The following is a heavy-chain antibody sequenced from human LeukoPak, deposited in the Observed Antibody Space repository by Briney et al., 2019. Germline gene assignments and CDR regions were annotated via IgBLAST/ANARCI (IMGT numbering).Heavy chain of an antibody. CDR3: ARELASGD. D-gene: IGHD6-13*01. V-gene: IGHV3-74*01. CDR1: GFTFSSYW. J-gene: IGHJ4*02. Sequence: GGSLRLSCAASGFTFSSYWMHWGRQAPGKGLVWVSQINTDGSSTTYADSVKGRFTISRDNAENTLYLQMNSLRAEDTAVYYCARELASGDWGQGTLVTVSS. CDR2: INTDGSST.